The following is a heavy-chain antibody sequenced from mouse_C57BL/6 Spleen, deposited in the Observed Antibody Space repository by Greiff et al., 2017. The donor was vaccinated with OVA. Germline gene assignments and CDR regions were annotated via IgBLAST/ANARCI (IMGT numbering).Heavy chain of an antibody. CDR3: VRHNSWMDY. Sequence: EVNVVESGGGLVQPKGSLKLSCAASGFSFNTYAMNWVRQAPGKGLEWVARIRSKSNNYATYYADSVKDRFTISRDDSESMLYLQMNNLKTEDTAMYYCVRHNSWMDYWGQGTSVTVSS. CDR1: GFSFNTYA. J-gene: IGHJ4*01. D-gene: IGHD1-3*01. V-gene: IGHV10-1*01. CDR2: IRSKSNNYAT.